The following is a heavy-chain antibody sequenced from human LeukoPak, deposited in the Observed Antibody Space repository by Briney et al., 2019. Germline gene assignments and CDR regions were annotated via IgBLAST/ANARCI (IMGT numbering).Heavy chain of an antibody. V-gene: IGHV4-39*01. CDR3: ARRGGYSYDYEY. Sequence: PSETLSLTCTVSGGSISSSSYYWGWIRQPPGKGLEWIGSIYYSGSTYYNPSLKSRVTISVDTSKNQFSPKLSSVTAADTAVYYCARRGGYSYDYEYWGQGTLVTVSS. CDR1: GGSISSSSYY. J-gene: IGHJ4*02. D-gene: IGHD5-18*01. CDR2: IYYSGST.